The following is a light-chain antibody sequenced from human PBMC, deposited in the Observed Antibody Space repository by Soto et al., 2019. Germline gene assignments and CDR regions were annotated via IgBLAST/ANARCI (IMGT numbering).Light chain of an antibody. J-gene: IGLJ1*01. CDR3: SSYTGSSTYV. CDR2: NVN. Sequence: QSVLIQPPSVSGSPGQSVTISCTGTSSDVGSYDYVSWYQQHPGTVPKPMIYNVNTQPSGVPDRFSGSKSGNTASLTISGLQAEDEADYYCSSYTGSSTYVFGTGTKVTVL. V-gene: IGLV2-18*02. CDR1: SSDVGSYDY.